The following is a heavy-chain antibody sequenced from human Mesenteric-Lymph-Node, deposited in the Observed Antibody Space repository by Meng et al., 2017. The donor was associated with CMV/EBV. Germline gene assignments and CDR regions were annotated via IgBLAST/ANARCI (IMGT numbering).Heavy chain of an antibody. CDR3: ARDIGDCVSTTCYYFDS. J-gene: IGHJ4*02. CDR1: EFTFSDYS. Sequence: VQLVESGGGLVNPGGSLRLSCAASEFTFSDYSMNWVRQAPGKGLEWVSSISDSGSHVYYADSVKGRFTISRDNSKNLLSLQMNSLRAEDTAVYYCARDIGDCVSTTCYYFDSWGQGALVTVSS. CDR2: ISDSGSHV. V-gene: IGHV3-21*01. D-gene: IGHD2-2*03.